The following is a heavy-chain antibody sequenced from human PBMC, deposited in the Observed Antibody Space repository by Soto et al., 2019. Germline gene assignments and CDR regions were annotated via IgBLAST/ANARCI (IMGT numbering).Heavy chain of an antibody. CDR1: GFTFSSYG. J-gene: IGHJ6*02. CDR2: IWYDGSNK. Sequence: VQLVESGGGVVQPGRSLRLSCAASGFTFSSYGMHWVRQAPGKGLEWVAVIWYDGSNKYYADSVKGRFTISRDNSKNTLYLQMNSLRAEDTAVYYCARGTGLRYFDWLRGGMDVWGQGTTVTVSS. D-gene: IGHD3-9*01. V-gene: IGHV3-33*01. CDR3: ARGTGLRYFDWLRGGMDV.